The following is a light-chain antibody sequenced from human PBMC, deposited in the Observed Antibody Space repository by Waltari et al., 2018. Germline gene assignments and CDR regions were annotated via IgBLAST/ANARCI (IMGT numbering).Light chain of an antibody. CDR2: AAS. CDR3: QQSYRTPRT. J-gene: IGKJ2*01. Sequence: DIQMTQSPSSLSASVGDRVTITCRASQSISSYLNWYQQKPGKAPKLLIYAASSLQSGVPSRFSGSGSGTDFTITISSLQPEDFATYYCQQSYRTPRTFCQGTKLEIK. V-gene: IGKV1-39*01. CDR1: QSISSY.